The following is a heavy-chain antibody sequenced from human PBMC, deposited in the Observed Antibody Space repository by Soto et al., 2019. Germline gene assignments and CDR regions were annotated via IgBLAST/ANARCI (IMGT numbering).Heavy chain of an antibody. J-gene: IGHJ6*02. CDR3: ARDIQKGLVPAAIYYYGMDV. CDR2: IYYSGST. D-gene: IGHD2-2*01. Sequence: PSETLSLTCAVSGGSISSGGYYWSWIRQHPGKGLEWIGYIYYSGSTYYNPSLKSRVTISVDTSKNQFSLKLSSVTAADTAVYYCARDIQKGLVPAAIYYYGMDVWGQGTTVTVS. V-gene: IGHV4-31*11. CDR1: GGSISSGGYY.